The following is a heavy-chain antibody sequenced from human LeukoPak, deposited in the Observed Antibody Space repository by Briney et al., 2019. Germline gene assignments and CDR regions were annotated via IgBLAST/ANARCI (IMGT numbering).Heavy chain of an antibody. Sequence: GASVKVSCKASGYTFTGYYMHWVRQAPGQGLEWMGWINPNSGGTNYAQKFQGRVTMTRDTSISTAYMELRSLRSDDMAVYYCARVGDILTGYPYYFDYWGQGTLVTVSS. CDR2: INPNSGGT. J-gene: IGHJ4*02. CDR3: ARVGDILTGYPYYFDY. CDR1: GYTFTGYY. D-gene: IGHD3-9*01. V-gene: IGHV1-2*02.